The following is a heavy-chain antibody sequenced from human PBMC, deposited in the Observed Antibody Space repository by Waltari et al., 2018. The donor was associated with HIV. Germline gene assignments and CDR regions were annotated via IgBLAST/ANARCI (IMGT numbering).Heavy chain of an antibody. Sequence: EVQLLESGGGLVQPGGSLRLSCAASGFLFTNYAMTWVRQAPGKGLEWVSSISDSGGYTYYADSVKGRFTISRDSSKNTVYLQMKSLRAEDTAIYYCAKNENYCSSTNCYAADFWGQGTLVTVSS. CDR1: GFLFTNYA. CDR3: AKNENYCSSTNCYAADF. J-gene: IGHJ4*02. V-gene: IGHV3-23*01. D-gene: IGHD2-2*01. CDR2: ISDSGGYT.